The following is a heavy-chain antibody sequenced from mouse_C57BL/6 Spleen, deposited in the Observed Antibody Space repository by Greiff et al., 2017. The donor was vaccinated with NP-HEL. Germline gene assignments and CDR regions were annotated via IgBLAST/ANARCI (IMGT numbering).Heavy chain of an antibody. J-gene: IGHJ4*01. D-gene: IGHD2-3*01. CDR1: GFTFSSYA. CDR2: ISDGGSYT. V-gene: IGHV5-4*01. Sequence: EVKVVESGGGLVKPGGSLKLSCAASGFTFSSYAMSWVRQTPEKRLEWVATISDGGSYTYYPDNVKGRFTISRDNAKNNLYLQMSHLKSEDTAMYYCARERIYDGYKAMDYWGQGTSVTVSS. CDR3: ARERIYDGYKAMDY.